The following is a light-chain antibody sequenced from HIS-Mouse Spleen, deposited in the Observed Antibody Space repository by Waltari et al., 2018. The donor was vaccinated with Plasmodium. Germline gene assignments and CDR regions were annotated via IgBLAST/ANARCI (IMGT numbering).Light chain of an antibody. CDR1: QDISNY. J-gene: IGKJ5*01. CDR2: DAS. V-gene: IGKV1-33*01. Sequence: DIQMTQSQSSLSASVGDTVTITCQATQDISNYLNWYQQKQGKAPKLMIYDASNLETGVPSRFSGSGSGTDFTFTISSLQPEDIATYYCQQYDNLPITFGQGTRLEIK. CDR3: QQYDNLPIT.